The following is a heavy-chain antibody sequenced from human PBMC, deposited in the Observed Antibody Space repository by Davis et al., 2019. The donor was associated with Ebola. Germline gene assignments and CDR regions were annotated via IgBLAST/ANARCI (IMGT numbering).Heavy chain of an antibody. CDR3: ARGRTVTGTRGLSWFDP. CDR2: MNPNSGNT. D-gene: IGHD6-19*01. V-gene: IGHV1-8*02. CDR1: GYSFSSND. J-gene: IGHJ5*02. Sequence: ASVKVSCKASGYSFSSNDINWVRQATGQGLEWMGWMNPNSGNTAYAQKFQGRVTMTRDTSISTAYMELSSLRSEDTAAYYCARGRTVTGTRGLSWFDPWGQGALVTVSS.